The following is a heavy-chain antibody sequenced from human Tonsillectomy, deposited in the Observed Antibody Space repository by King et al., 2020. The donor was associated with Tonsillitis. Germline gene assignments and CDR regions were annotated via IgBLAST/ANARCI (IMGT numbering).Heavy chain of an antibody. J-gene: IGHJ2*01. CDR1: GGSISNYY. Sequence: VQLQESGPGVVKPSETLSLTCTVSGGSISNYYWSWIRQPPGKGLEWIGYIYYSGSTNYNPSLKSRVTISLDTSKNQFSLKLSSVTSADTAVYYCASGAGSYYKEYWYFDVWGRGTLVTVSS. CDR2: IYYSGST. V-gene: IGHV4-59*01. D-gene: IGHD3-10*01. CDR3: ASGAGSYYKEYWYFDV.